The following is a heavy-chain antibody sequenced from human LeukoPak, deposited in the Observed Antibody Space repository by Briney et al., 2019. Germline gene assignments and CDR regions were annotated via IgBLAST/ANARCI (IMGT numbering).Heavy chain of an antibody. J-gene: IGHJ3*02. CDR2: IYPGDSDT. Sequence: GESLKISCKGSGYSFTSYWIGWVRQMPGKGLEWMGIIYPGDSDTRYSPSFQGQVTISADKSISTAYLQWSSLKASDTAMYYCARHTLAVGNAFDIWGQGTMVTVSS. CDR3: ARHTLAVGNAFDI. CDR1: GYSFTSYW. V-gene: IGHV5-51*01. D-gene: IGHD4-23*01.